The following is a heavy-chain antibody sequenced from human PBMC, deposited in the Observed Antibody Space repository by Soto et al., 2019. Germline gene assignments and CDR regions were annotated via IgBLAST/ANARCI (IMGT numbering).Heavy chain of an antibody. CDR2: IYPGDSDT. CDR1: GYSFTSYW. CDR3: ARLGRHPATYYYYGMDV. D-gene: IGHD1-26*01. Sequence: PGESLKISCKGSGYSFTSYWIGWVRQMPGKGLEWMGIIYPGDSDTRYSPSFQGQVTISADKPISTAYLQWSSLKASDTAMYYCARLGRHPATYYYYGMDVWGQGTTVTVSS. J-gene: IGHJ6*02. V-gene: IGHV5-51*01.